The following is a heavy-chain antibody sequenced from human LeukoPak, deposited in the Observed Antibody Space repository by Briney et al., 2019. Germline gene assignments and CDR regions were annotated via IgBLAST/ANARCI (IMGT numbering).Heavy chain of an antibody. Sequence: GGSLRLSCAASGFTFSSYAMSWVRQAPGKGLEWVSAISGSGGSTYYADSVKGRFTISRDNAKNTLYLEMNSLRVEDTAVYYCAREDGDYYFDYWGQGTLVTVSS. CDR3: AREDGDYYFDY. V-gene: IGHV3-23*01. CDR2: ISGSGGST. J-gene: IGHJ4*02. D-gene: IGHD4-17*01. CDR1: GFTFSSYA.